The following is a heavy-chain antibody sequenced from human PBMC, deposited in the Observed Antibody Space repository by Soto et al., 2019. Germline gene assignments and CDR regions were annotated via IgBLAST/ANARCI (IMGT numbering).Heavy chain of an antibody. CDR1: AFTFSSYA. CDR2: ISGSGGST. J-gene: IGHJ5*02. CDR3: AKDWLRHPAAIGAGWFDP. D-gene: IGHD2-2*01. V-gene: IGHV3-23*01. Sequence: AGGSLRLSCAASAFTFSSYAMSWVRQAPGKGLEWVSAISGSGGSTYYADSVKGRFTISRDNSKNTLYLQMNSLRAEDTAVYYCAKDWLRHPAAIGAGWFDPWGQGTLVTVSS.